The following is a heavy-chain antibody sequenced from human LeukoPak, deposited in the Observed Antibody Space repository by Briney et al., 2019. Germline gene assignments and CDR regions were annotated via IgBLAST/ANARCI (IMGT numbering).Heavy chain of an antibody. V-gene: IGHV4-38-2*02. D-gene: IGHD3-22*01. CDR1: GYSISSGYY. Sequence: PSETLSLTCTVSGYSISSGYYWGWIRQPPGKGLEWIGSIYHSGSTYYNPSLKSRVTISVDTSKNQFSLKLSSVTAADTAVYYCARAFSLWDSSGYWNYWGQGTLVTVSS. CDR2: IYHSGST. CDR3: ARAFSLWDSSGYWNY. J-gene: IGHJ4*02.